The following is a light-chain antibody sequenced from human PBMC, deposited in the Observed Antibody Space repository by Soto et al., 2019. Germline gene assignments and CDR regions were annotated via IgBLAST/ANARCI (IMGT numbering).Light chain of an antibody. Sequence: EIVMTQSPATLSVSPGERATLSCRASQSVRSNLAWYQQKPGQAPRLLIHGASTRATGVPDRFSGSGSGTDFTLTISRLEPEDFAVYHCQQYGSLSWTFGQGTRLEIK. CDR2: GAS. J-gene: IGKJ5*01. CDR3: QQYGSLSWT. V-gene: IGKV3D-15*01. CDR1: QSVRSN.